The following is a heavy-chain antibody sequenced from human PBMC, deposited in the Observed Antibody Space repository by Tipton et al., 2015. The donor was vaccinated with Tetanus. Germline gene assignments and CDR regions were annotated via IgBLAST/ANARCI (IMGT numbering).Heavy chain of an antibody. J-gene: IGHJ5*02. CDR1: GYTFTHYG. CDR2: ISPFNENV. Sequence: QVQLVQSGAEVKKPGASVKVSCKASGYTFTHYGVNWVRQAPGQGLEWMGWISPFNENVNHAEIFKSRLTMITDRYTATVYIDLRSLRSDATAVYYCARGRGLGPHDYFEHWGQGTLVSVSS. V-gene: IGHV1-18*01. D-gene: IGHD4/OR15-4a*01. CDR3: ARGRGLGPHDYFEH.